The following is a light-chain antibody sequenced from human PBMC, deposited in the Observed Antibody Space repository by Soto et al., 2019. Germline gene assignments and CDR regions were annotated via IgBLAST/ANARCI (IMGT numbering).Light chain of an antibody. CDR2: GNS. CDR1: SSNIGAGYD. J-gene: IGLJ1*01. CDR3: CSYAASSTPLI. Sequence: SVLTHPPPFTGAPGHIVTISCTGSSSNIGAGYDVHWYQQLPGTAPKLLIYGNSNRPSGVPDRFSGSKSGTSASLAITGLQAEDEAAYDRCSYAASSTPLIFGTGTKVTVL. V-gene: IGLV1-40*01.